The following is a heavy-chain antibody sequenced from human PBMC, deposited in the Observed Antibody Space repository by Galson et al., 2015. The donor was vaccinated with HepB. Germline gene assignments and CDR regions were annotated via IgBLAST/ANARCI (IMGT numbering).Heavy chain of an antibody. CDR1: GYTFTSYD. CDR3: ARGIYDFWSGDWGTQAESDY. CDR2: MNPNSGNT. V-gene: IGHV1-8*01. J-gene: IGHJ4*02. D-gene: IGHD3-3*01. Sequence: SVKVSCKASGYTFTSYDINWVRQATGQGLEWMGWMNPNSGNTGYAQKFQGRVTMTRNTSISTAYMELSSLRSEDTAVYYCARGIYDFWSGDWGTQAESDYWGQGTLVTVSS.